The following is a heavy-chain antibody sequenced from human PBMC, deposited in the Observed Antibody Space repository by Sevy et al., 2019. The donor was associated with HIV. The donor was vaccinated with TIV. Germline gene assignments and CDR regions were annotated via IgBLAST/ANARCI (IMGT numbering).Heavy chain of an antibody. Sequence: SETLSLTCTVSDGSISSSSYYWGWIRQPPGKGLEWIGSIYYSGSTYYNPSLKSRVTISVDTSKNQFSLKLSSVTAADTAVYYCARHDQHSSGYSDYWGQGTLVTVSS. CDR3: ARHDQHSSGYSDY. D-gene: IGHD3-22*01. CDR1: DGSISSSSYY. J-gene: IGHJ4*02. V-gene: IGHV4-39*01. CDR2: IYYSGST.